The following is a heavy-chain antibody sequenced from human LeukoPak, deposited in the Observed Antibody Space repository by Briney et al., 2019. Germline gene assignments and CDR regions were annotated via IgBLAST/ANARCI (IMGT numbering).Heavy chain of an antibody. CDR1: GFTFSDHY. Sequence: PGGSLRLSCAASGFTFSDHYMEWVRQAPGKGLEWVGRSTNKADSYTTQYAASVKGRFTISRDDSENSLYLQMDSLKTEDTAVYYCARSGQILGLLYPDHWGQGTLVTVSS. J-gene: IGHJ4*02. CDR3: ARSGQILGLLYPDH. CDR2: STNKADSYTT. V-gene: IGHV3-72*01. D-gene: IGHD2/OR15-2a*01.